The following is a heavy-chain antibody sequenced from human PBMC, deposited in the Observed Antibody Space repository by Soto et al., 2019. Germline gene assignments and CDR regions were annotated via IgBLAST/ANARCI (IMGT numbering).Heavy chain of an antibody. V-gene: IGHV1-2*04. CDR2: INPNSGGT. Sequence: ASVKVSCKTPGYTFTRYNIHWVRQAPGQGLEWMGWINPNSGGTNYAQKFQGWVTMTRDTPISTAYMELSRLRSDDTAVYYCARSEPYGSGSYYNVFDYWGQGTLVTVSS. D-gene: IGHD3-10*01. J-gene: IGHJ4*02. CDR3: ARSEPYGSGSYYNVFDY. CDR1: GYTFTRYN.